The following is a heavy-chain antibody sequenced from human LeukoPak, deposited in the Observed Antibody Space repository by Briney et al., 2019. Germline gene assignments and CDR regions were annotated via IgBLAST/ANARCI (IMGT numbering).Heavy chain of an antibody. V-gene: IGHV4-39*07. J-gene: IGHJ4*02. CDR3: ARASLDYGDYAY. CDR1: GGSISSNSYY. CDR2: IYYSGST. Sequence: PSETLSLTCTVSGGSISSNSYYWGWIRQPPGKGLEWIGSIYYSGSTYYNPSLKSRVTISVDTSKNQFSLKLSSVTAADTAVYYCARASLDYGDYAYWGQGTLVTVSS. D-gene: IGHD4-17*01.